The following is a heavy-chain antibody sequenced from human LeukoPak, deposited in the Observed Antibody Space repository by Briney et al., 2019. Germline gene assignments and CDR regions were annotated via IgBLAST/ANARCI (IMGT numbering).Heavy chain of an antibody. CDR1: GFTFSSYA. V-gene: IGHV3-23*01. CDR3: AKGREGYCSSTSCYWGAFDI. J-gene: IGHJ3*02. Sequence: GGSLRLSCAASGFTFSSYAMSWVRQAPGKGLEWVSAISGSGGSTYYADSVKGRFTVSRDNSKNTLYLQMNSLRAEDTAVYYCAKGREGYCSSTSCYWGAFDIWGQGTMVTVSS. CDR2: ISGSGGST. D-gene: IGHD2-2*01.